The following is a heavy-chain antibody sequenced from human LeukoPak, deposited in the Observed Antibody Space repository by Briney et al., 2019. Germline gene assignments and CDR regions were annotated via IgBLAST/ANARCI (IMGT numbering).Heavy chain of an antibody. V-gene: IGHV1-69*13. D-gene: IGHD2-2*01. J-gene: IGHJ4*02. CDR3: ARGRAPYCTSTSCFHY. CDR1: GYSFANYA. Sequence: SVKVSCKASGYSFANYAIVWVRQAPGQGLEWMGGIIPIFGTANYAQKFQGRVTITADESTSTAYMELSSLRSEDTAVYYCARGRAPYCTSTSCFHYWGQGTLVTVSS. CDR2: IIPIFGTA.